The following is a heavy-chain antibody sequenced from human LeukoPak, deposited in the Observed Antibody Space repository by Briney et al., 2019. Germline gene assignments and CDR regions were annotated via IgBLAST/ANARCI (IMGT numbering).Heavy chain of an antibody. CDR2: IYHSGST. CDR1: GYSISSGYY. V-gene: IGHV4-38-2*01. CDR3: ARGSDIVVVPAAIEAWFDP. D-gene: IGHD2-2*02. J-gene: IGHJ5*02. Sequence: SETLSLTCAVSGYSISSGYYWSWIRQPPGKGLEWIGSIYHSGSTYYNPSLKSRVTISVDTSKNQFSLKLSSVTAADTAVYYCARGSDIVVVPAAIEAWFDPWGQGTLVTVSS.